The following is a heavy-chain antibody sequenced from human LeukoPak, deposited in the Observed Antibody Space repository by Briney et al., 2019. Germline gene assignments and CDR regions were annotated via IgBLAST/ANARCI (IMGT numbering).Heavy chain of an antibody. CDR1: GYTFTSYG. CDR3: ARAPGYSSSWYVVDV. V-gene: IGHV1-18*04. CDR2: ISAYNGNT. D-gene: IGHD6-13*01. J-gene: IGHJ6*04. Sequence: ASVKVSCKASGYTFTSYGISWVRQAPGQGLEGMGWISAYNGNTNYAQKLQGRVTMTTDTSTSTAYMELRSLRSDDTAVYYCARAPGYSSSWYVVDVWGKGTTVTVSS.